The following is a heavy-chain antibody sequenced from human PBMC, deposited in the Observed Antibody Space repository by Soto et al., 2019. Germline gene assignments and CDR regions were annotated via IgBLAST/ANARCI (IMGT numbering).Heavy chain of an antibody. CDR1: GFTFTYYS. V-gene: IGHV3-23*01. J-gene: IGHJ4*02. CDR2: MSIGYEKT. Sequence: EVQLLESGGGLVQPGGSLRLSCAASGFTFTYYSMAWVRQTPERGLEWISGMSIGYEKTFYADSVRGRFTVSRDSSRNTVDLQMHNRRADDTAIYYCVRWSGYGDLWGQGTRVTVSS. CDR3: VRWSGYGDL. D-gene: IGHD4-17*01.